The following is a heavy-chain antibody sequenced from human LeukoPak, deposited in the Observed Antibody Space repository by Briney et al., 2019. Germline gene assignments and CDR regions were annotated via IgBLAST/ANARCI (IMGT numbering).Heavy chain of an antibody. V-gene: IGHV3-30*02. D-gene: IGHD1-26*01. CDR1: GFTFSTYG. CDR3: AKDYGGATYFDY. Sequence: GGSLRLSCAASGFTFSTYGIHWVRQAPGKGLEWVAFIRYDGSNKYYADSVKGRITIARDNSKNTLYLQMNSLRAEDTAVYYCAKDYGGATYFDYWGQGTLVTVSS. J-gene: IGHJ4*02. CDR2: IRYDGSNK.